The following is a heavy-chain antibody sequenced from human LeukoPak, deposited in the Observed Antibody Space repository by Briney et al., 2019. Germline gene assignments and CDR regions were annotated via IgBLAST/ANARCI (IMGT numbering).Heavy chain of an antibody. CDR2: ISSSSSYI. V-gene: IGHV3-21*01. CDR3: ATRILATSIDC. D-gene: IGHD1-26*01. Sequence: GGSLRLSCAASGFTFSSYSMNWVRQAPGKGLEWVSSISSSSSYIYYADSVKGRFTISRDNAKNSLYLQMNSLRAEDTAVYYCATRILATSIDCWGQGTLVTVSS. CDR1: GFTFSSYS. J-gene: IGHJ4*02.